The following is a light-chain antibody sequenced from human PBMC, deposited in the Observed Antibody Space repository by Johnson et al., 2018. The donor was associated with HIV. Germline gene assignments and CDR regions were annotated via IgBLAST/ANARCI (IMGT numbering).Light chain of an antibody. CDR3: GTWDDRRGVFA. J-gene: IGLJ1*01. CDR2: DNN. Sequence: QPVLTQPPSVSAAPGQKVTISCSGSSSNIGNNYVSWYQQVPGTAPKLLIYDNNRRPSGIPDRFSGSKSGTSATLGITGLQTGDEAYYYCGTWDDRRGVFAFASETKVTVL. V-gene: IGLV1-51*01. CDR1: SSNIGNNY.